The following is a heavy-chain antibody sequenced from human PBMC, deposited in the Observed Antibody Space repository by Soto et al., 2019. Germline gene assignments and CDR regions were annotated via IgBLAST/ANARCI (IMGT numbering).Heavy chain of an antibody. V-gene: IGHV1-69*12. D-gene: IGHD3-22*01. J-gene: IGHJ6*02. Sequence: QVQLVQSGAEVKKPGSSVKVSCKASGGTFSSYAISWVRQAPGQGLEWMGGIIPIFDTADYAQKFQGRVTITADESTNTAYMELSSLGSEDTAVYYCAGHSSGVPGYYYGMDVWGQGTTVTVSS. CDR2: IIPIFDTA. CDR3: AGHSSGVPGYYYGMDV. CDR1: GGTFSSYA.